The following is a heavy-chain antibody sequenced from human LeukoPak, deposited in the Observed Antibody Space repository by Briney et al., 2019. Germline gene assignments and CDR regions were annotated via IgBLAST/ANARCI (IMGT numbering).Heavy chain of an antibody. V-gene: IGHV4-59*12. D-gene: IGHD2-2*01. Sequence: SETLSLTCTVSGGSISNYYWSWIRQPPGKGLEWIGYIYHTGSTNYNPSLKSRVTISVDSSKNQFSLKLSSVTAADTAVYYCARDIVVVPAARRNNWFDPWGQGTLVTVSS. CDR2: IYHTGST. CDR1: GGSISNYY. CDR3: ARDIVVVPAARRNNWFDP. J-gene: IGHJ5*02.